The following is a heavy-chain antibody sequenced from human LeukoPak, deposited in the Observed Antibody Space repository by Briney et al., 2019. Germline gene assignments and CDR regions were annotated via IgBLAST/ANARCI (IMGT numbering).Heavy chain of an antibody. V-gene: IGHV3-53*01. D-gene: IGHD3-9*01. CDR1: GFNVRNNY. CDR2: IYSGGST. CDR3: ARSYYDILTGYSRRELDY. J-gene: IGHJ4*02. Sequence: GGSLRLSCAASGFNVRNNYMSWVRQAPGKGLEWVSVIYSGGSTYDADSVKARFIISRDDSKNTVFLQMNRLRVEDTAMYYCARSYYDILTGYSRRELDYWGQGTLVTVSS.